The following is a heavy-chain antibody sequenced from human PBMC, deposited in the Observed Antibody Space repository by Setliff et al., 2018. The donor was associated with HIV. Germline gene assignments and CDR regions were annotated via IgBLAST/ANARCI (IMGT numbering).Heavy chain of an antibody. CDR3: TTEGRYYYGSGSWARAFDV. CDR1: GFTFNNAW. CDR2: IETETDGETT. D-gene: IGHD3-10*01. J-gene: IGHJ3*01. V-gene: IGHV3-15*04. Sequence: GESLKISCVASGFTFNNAWMSWVRQAPGEGLEWVGRIETETDGETTDYAAPVKGRFTISRDDSKNTLSLQMNSMNTEDTAMYYCTTEGRYYYGSGSWARAFDVWGRGTMVTVS.